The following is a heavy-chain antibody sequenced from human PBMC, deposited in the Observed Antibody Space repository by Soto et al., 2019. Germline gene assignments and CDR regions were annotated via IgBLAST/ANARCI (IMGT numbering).Heavy chain of an antibody. Sequence: SETLSLTCAVYGGSFSGYYWSWIRQPPGKGLEWIGEINHSGSTNYNPSLKSRVTISVDTSKNQFSLKLSSVTAADTAVYYCARGRTRYYCSRTSCVPQYHYYMDVWGKGTTVT. CDR2: INHSGST. V-gene: IGHV4-34*01. CDR3: ARGRTRYYCSRTSCVPQYHYYMDV. D-gene: IGHD2-2*01. J-gene: IGHJ6*03. CDR1: GGSFSGYY.